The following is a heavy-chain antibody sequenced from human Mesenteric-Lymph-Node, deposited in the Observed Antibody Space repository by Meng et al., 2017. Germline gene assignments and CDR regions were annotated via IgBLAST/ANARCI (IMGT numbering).Heavy chain of an antibody. J-gene: IGHJ5*02. CDR2: IYYSGST. Sequence: GQLQESGPGLVKPSETLSLTCSVSCGSISSYYWSWIRQPPGKGLEWIGYIYYSGSTNYNPSLKSRVTISVDTSKNQFSLKLRSVTAADTAMYYCARDQGTTNWFDPWGQGTLVTVSS. CDR1: CGSISSYY. V-gene: IGHV4-59*01. D-gene: IGHD4-11*01. CDR3: ARDQGTTNWFDP.